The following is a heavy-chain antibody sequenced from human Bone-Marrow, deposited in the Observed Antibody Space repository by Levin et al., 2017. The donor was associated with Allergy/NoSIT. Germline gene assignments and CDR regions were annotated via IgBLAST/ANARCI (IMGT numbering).Heavy chain of an antibody. CDR1: GDTFSSYT. J-gene: IGHJ4*02. Sequence: ASVKVSCKASGDTFSSYTYTWVRQAPGQGLEWMGGIIVIHDTSNYAQKYQDRVTITADKSTSTVYMELKSLTSEDTAIYFCARESFLGGYFFDFWGQGTLLTVSS. CDR3: ARESFLGGYFFDF. D-gene: IGHD3-16*01. CDR2: IIVIHDTS. V-gene: IGHV1-69*08.